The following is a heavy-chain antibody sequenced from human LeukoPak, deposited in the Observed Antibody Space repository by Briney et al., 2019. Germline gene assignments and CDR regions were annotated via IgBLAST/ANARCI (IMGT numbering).Heavy chain of an antibody. CDR3: ARGITGADY. J-gene: IGHJ4*02. D-gene: IGHD1-20*01. CDR2: ISSSGSTI. V-gene: IGHV3-48*01. CDR1: GFTFRSSS. Sequence: SGGSLRLSCAASGFTFRSSSMNWVRQAPGKGLEWISYISSSGSTIYYADSVKGRFTISRDNAKNSLYLQMNSLRAEDTAVYYCARGITGADYWGQGTLVTVSS.